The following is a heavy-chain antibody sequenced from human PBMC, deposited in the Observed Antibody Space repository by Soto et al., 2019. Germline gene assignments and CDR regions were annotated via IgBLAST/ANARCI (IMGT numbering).Heavy chain of an antibody. V-gene: IGHV3-74*01. D-gene: IGHD2-8*01. Sequence: GGSLRLSCAASGFTFSSYWMHWVRQAPGKGLVWVSRIYSDGSSTNYADSVKGRFTISRDNAKNTLYLQMNSLRAEDTAVYYCVRGMNQRYAVDYWGQGTLVTVSS. CDR3: VRGMNQRYAVDY. J-gene: IGHJ4*02. CDR2: IYSDGSST. CDR1: GFTFSSYW.